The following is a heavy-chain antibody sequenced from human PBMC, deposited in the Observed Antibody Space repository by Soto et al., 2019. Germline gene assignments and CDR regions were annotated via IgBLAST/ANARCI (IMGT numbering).Heavy chain of an antibody. D-gene: IGHD1-7*01. V-gene: IGHV3-30-3*01. Sequence: QVQLVESGGGVVQPGRSLRLSCADSGFTFSSYAMHWVRQAPGQGLEWVALISYDGSNKYYAVSVKGRFTISRDNSKNTLYLQMNSLRPEDTAVYHCARDQGGTTLYYHGMDVWGQGTTVTVSS. CDR3: ARDQGGTTLYYHGMDV. J-gene: IGHJ6*02. CDR1: GFTFSSYA. CDR2: ISYDGSNK.